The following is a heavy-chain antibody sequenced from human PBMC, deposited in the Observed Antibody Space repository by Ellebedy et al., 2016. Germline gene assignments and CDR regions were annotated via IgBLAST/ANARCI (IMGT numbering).Heavy chain of an antibody. V-gene: IGHV3-66*01. CDR3: ARSVGGGGGI. J-gene: IGHJ1*01. CDR1: GFTVSSNY. D-gene: IGHD1-26*01. CDR2: IYSGGST. Sequence: GESLKISCAASGFTVSSNYMSWVRQAPGKGLEWVSVIYSGGSTYYAASVKGRFTISRDNSKNTLYLQMNSLRAEDTAVYYCARSVGGGGGIWGQGTLVTVSS.